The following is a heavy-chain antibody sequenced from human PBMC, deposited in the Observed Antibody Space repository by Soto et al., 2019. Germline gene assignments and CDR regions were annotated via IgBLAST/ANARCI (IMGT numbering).Heavy chain of an antibody. J-gene: IGHJ5*02. V-gene: IGHV4-4*07. D-gene: IGHD1-1*01. CDR2: VQMSGTT. CDR1: GAPVRSYH. CDR3: AKDRSTMRWFDP. Sequence: SETLSLTCAVSGAPVRSYHWSWIRQAAGKGLEWIGRVQMSGTTNYNPSLKTRVTMSLDTSRNEVSLTMTSVTAADTAVYFCAKDRSTMRWFDPWGQGILVTVSS.